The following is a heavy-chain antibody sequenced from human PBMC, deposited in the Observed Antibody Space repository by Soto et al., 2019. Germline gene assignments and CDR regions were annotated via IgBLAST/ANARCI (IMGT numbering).Heavy chain of an antibody. CDR1: GFSFSSYG. Sequence: QVQLVETGGGVVQPERSLRLSCVASGFSFSSYGMHWVRQAPGKGLEWVAIISYDGSNTFHSESVKGRFTISRDNSKKMVYLQMSSLRPEDTAVYYCAKDRTVMTHRNFYEVGPDEWGQGALVTVSA. J-gene: IGHJ4*02. CDR3: AKDRTVMTHRNFYEVGPDE. D-gene: IGHD1-7*01. V-gene: IGHV3-30*18. CDR2: ISYDGSNT.